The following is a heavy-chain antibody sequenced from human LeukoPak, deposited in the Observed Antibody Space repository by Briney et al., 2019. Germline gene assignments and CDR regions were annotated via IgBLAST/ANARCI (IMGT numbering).Heavy chain of an antibody. CDR3: ARDRDYYDSSVGY. CDR1: GFTVSRTY. D-gene: IGHD3-22*01. V-gene: IGHV3-21*01. J-gene: IGHJ4*02. CDR2: ISSSSSYI. Sequence: GGSLRLSCAASGFTVSRTYMSWVRQAPGKGLEWVSSISSSSSYIYYADSVKGRFTISRDNAKNSLYLQMNSLRAEDTAVYYCARDRDYYDSSVGYWGQGTLVTVSS.